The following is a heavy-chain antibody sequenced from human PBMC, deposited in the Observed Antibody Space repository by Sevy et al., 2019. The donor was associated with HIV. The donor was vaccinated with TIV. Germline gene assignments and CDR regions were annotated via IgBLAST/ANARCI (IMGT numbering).Heavy chain of an antibody. CDR2: IKSKTDGGSA. J-gene: IGHJ5*02. D-gene: IGHD3-3*01. CDR3: TGATVFGATWFDP. V-gene: IGHV3-15*01. CDR1: GYTFNNAW. Sequence: GGSLRLSCAASGYTFNNAWMSWVRQAPGKGLEWLGRIKSKTDGGSAEYASPVKGRFTISRDDSKSTLYLQMNWLRTEDTGVYYCTGATVFGATWFDPWGQGALVTVSS.